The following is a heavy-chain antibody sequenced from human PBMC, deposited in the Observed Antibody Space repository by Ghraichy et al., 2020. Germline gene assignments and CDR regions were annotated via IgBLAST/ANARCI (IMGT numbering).Heavy chain of an antibody. CDR1: GFTFDDYG. Sequence: GGSLRLSCAASGFTFDDYGMSWVRQAPGKGLEWVSGINCNGGSTGYADSVKGRFTISRDNAKNSLYLQMNSLRAEDTALYYCARVVYSSGWYVPYFDYWGQGTLVTVSS. CDR3: ARVVYSSGWYVPYFDY. V-gene: IGHV3-20*04. CDR2: INCNGGST. D-gene: IGHD6-19*01. J-gene: IGHJ4*02.